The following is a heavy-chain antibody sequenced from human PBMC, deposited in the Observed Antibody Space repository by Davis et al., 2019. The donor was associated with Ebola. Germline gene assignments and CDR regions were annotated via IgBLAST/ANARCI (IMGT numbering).Heavy chain of an antibody. CDR3: ARDGRGITGPSEY. CDR1: GYTFTSYD. CDR2: ISTYNGNT. J-gene: IGHJ4*02. V-gene: IGHV1-18*01. Sequence: AASVKVSCKASGYTFTSYDINWVRQAPGQGLEWMGWISTYNGNTNYAQKVQGRITMTTDTSTSTAYMELRSLRSDDTARYYCARDGRGITGPSEYWGQGTLVTVSS. D-gene: IGHD1-1*01.